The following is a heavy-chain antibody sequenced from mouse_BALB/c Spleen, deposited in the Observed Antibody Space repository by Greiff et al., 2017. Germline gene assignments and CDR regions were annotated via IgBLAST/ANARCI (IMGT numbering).Heavy chain of an antibody. Sequence: QVQLQQSDAELVKPGASVKISCKASGYTFTDHAIHWVKQKPEQGLEWIGYISTGNGDNKYNEKFKGKATRTADKSSSTAYMQLNSLTSEDSAVYFCKSPMITYYFDYWGQGTTLTVSS. CDR2: ISTGNGDN. J-gene: IGHJ2*01. CDR3: KSPMITYYFDY. D-gene: IGHD2-4*01. V-gene: IGHV1S53*02. CDR1: GYTFTDHA.